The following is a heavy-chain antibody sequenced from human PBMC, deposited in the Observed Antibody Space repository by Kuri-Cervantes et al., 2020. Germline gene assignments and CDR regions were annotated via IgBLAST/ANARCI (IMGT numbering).Heavy chain of an antibody. D-gene: IGHD6-19*01. CDR1: GYSISSGYY. J-gene: IGHJ4*02. Sequence: SETLSLTCAVSGYSISSGYYWGWIRQPPGKGLEWIGSIYHSGSTYYNPSLKSRVTISVDTSKNQFSLKLSSVTAADTAVYYCARARSIAVAVDYWGRGTLVTVSS. CDR2: IYHSGST. CDR3: ARARSIAVAVDY. V-gene: IGHV4-38-2*01.